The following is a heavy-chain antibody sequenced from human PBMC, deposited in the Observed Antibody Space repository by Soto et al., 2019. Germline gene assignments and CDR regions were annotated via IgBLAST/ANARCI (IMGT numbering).Heavy chain of an antibody. J-gene: IGHJ6*02. CDR3: ARDLTVTTYYYYYGMDV. CDR2: ISYDGSNK. Sequence: GGSLRLSCTASGFTFSSYAMHWVRQAPGKGLEWVAVISYDGSNKYYADSVKGRFTISRDNSKNTLYLQMNSLRAEDTAVYYCARDLTVTTYYYYYGMDVWGQGTTVTVSS. V-gene: IGHV3-30-3*01. D-gene: IGHD4-4*01. CDR1: GFTFSSYA.